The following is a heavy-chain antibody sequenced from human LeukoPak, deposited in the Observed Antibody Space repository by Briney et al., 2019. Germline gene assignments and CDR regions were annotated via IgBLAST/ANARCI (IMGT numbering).Heavy chain of an antibody. CDR2: IHYSGST. D-gene: IGHD6-19*01. CDR3: ARRKAVAGLHYFDY. J-gene: IGHJ4*02. V-gene: IGHV4-59*08. CDR1: GGSISSYY. Sequence: PSETLSLTCTVSGGSISSYYWSWIRQPPGKGLEWIGYIHYSGSTNYNPSLKSRVTISVDTSKNQFSLKLSSVTAADTAVYYCARRKAVAGLHYFDYWGQGTLVTVSS.